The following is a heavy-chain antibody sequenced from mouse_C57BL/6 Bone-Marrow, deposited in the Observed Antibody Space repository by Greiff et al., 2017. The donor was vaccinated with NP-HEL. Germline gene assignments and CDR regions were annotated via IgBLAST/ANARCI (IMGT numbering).Heavy chain of an antibody. V-gene: IGHV1-22*01. CDR2: INPNNGGT. CDR3: ARSEGRDFDY. D-gene: IGHD3-3*01. Sequence: EVQLQESGPELVKPGASVKMSCKASGYTFTDYNMHWVKQSHGKSLEWIGYINPNNGGTSYNQKFKGKATLTVNKSSSTAYMELRSLTSEDSAVYYCARSEGRDFDYWGQGTTLTVSS. CDR1: GYTFTDYN. J-gene: IGHJ2*01.